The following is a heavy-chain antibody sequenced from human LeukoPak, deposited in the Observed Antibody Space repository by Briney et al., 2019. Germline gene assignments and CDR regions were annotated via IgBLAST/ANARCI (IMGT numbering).Heavy chain of an antibody. Sequence: PGGSLRLSCAASGFSLSSHWMSWVRQAPGKGLEWVANIDQDGSEKYYVDSVMGRFTISRDNAQNSLYLQMNSLRAEDTAVYYCVREERYGGNYDYWGQGSLVTVS. CDR1: GFSLSSHW. J-gene: IGHJ4*02. V-gene: IGHV3-7*01. D-gene: IGHD1-1*01. CDR2: IDQDGSEK. CDR3: VREERYGGNYDY.